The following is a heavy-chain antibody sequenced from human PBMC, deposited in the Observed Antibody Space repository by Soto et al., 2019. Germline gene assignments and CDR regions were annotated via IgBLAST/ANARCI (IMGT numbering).Heavy chain of an antibody. CDR3: ARASYYSYMDV. Sequence: SETLSLTCTVSGGSVTTYSWGWIRQPPGKELEWVGYISYSGSTNYNPSLKSRVTISRVTSRNQFSLNLVSVTAADTAVYYCARASYYSYMDVWGKGTTVTVSS. CDR2: ISYSGST. CDR1: GGSVTTYS. J-gene: IGHJ6*03. V-gene: IGHV4-59*02.